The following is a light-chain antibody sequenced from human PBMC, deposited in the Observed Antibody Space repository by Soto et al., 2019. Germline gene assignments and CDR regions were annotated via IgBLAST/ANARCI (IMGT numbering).Light chain of an antibody. CDR3: CAYTTSSTVL. CDR2: DAS. J-gene: IGLJ3*02. CDR1: SSDVGAYNY. V-gene: IGLV2-14*01. Sequence: QSVLTQPASVSGSPGQSITISCTGTSSDVGAYNYVSWYRQDAAKAPKLMVYDASNRPSGVSDRCSGSKSGNTASLTISGLQADDEADYYCCAYTTSSTVLFGGGTKLTVL.